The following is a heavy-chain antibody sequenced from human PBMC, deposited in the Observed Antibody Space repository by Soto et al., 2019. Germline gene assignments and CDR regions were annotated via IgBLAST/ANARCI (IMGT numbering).Heavy chain of an antibody. J-gene: IGHJ4*02. CDR3: ARDRTDYYDSSNYWWL. D-gene: IGHD3-22*01. V-gene: IGHV1-18*01. CDR2: ISAYNGNT. Sequence: ASVKVSCKASGYTFTNYGFSWVRQAPGQRLEWMGWISAYNGNTNYAQKLRDRVTMTTDTSTSTAYMELRSLRSDDTAVYYCARDRTDYYDSSNYWWLWGQGTLVTVSS. CDR1: GYTFTNYG.